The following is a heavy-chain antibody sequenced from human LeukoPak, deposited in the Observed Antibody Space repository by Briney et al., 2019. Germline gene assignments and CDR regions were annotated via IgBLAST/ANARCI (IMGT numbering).Heavy chain of an antibody. CDR3: AKDKGYGSGSYNYFDY. Sequence: GRSLRLSCAASGFTFDDYAMHLVRQAPGKGLEWVSGISWNSGSIGYADSVKGRFTISRDNAKNSLYLQMNSLRAEDMALYYCAKDKGYGSGSYNYFDYWGQGTLVTVSS. J-gene: IGHJ4*02. V-gene: IGHV3-9*03. CDR2: ISWNSGSI. D-gene: IGHD3-10*01. CDR1: GFTFDDYA.